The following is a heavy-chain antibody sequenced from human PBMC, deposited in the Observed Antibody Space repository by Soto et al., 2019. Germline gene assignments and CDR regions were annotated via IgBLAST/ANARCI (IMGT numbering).Heavy chain of an antibody. D-gene: IGHD6-19*01. Sequence: ASVKVSFKASGYTFTGYYMHWVRQAPGQGLEWMGWINPNSGGTNYAQKFQGRVTMTRDTSISTAYMELSRLRSDDTAVYYCARSVAVAGTEGFDYWGQGTLVTVSS. CDR3: ARSVAVAGTEGFDY. V-gene: IGHV1-2*02. J-gene: IGHJ4*02. CDR1: GYTFTGYY. CDR2: INPNSGGT.